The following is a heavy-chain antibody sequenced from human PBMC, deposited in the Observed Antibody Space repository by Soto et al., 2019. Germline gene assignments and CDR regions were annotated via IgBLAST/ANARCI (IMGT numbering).Heavy chain of an antibody. D-gene: IGHD5-18*01. Sequence: PGESLKISCKGSGYSVTSYWIGWVRQMPGKGLEWMGIIYPGDSDTRYSPSFQGQVTISADKSISTAYLQWSSLKASDTAMYYCARGDTAMVGFRNYYYYGMDVWGQGTTVTVSS. CDR3: ARGDTAMVGFRNYYYYGMDV. CDR2: IYPGDSDT. J-gene: IGHJ6*02. V-gene: IGHV5-51*01. CDR1: GYSVTSYW.